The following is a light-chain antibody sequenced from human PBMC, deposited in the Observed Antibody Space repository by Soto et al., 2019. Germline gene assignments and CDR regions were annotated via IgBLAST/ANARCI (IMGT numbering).Light chain of an antibody. CDR1: SSDVGGYKY. Sequence: QSALTQPASVSGSPGQSITISCTGTSSDVGGYKYVSWYQQHPGKTPKLMIYDVSNRPSGVSNRFSGSKSGNTASLTISGLPAEDEADYDCSSYTSSSTLYVFGTGTKLTVL. V-gene: IGLV2-14*03. J-gene: IGLJ1*01. CDR3: SSYTSSSTLYV. CDR2: DVS.